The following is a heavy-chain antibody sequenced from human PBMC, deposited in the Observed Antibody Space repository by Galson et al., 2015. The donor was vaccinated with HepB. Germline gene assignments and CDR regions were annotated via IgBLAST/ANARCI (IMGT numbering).Heavy chain of an antibody. CDR2: INPAGSEK. CDR3: ARRISLVRGIITKPDYYYGMDV. Sequence: SLRLSCAASEFTFSSYWMNWVRQAPGKGLEWVANINPAGSEKYYVASLKGRFTISRDNAKNSVYLPMDSPRAEDTAVYYCARRISLVRGIITKPDYYYGMDVWGQGTTVTVAS. D-gene: IGHD3-10*01. V-gene: IGHV3-7*03. CDR1: EFTFSSYW. J-gene: IGHJ6*02.